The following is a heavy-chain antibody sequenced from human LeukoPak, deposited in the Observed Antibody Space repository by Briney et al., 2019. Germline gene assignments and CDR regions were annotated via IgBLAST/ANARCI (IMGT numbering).Heavy chain of an antibody. CDR2: MNPNSGGT. CDR1: GYTFTSYD. D-gene: IGHD2-21*02. Sequence: ASVKVSCKASGYTFTSYDINWVRQATGQGLEWMGWMNPNSGGTNYAQKFQGRVTMTRDTSISTAYMELSRLRSDDTAVYYCARDDPIFRAYCGGDCYGYWGQGTLVTVSS. CDR3: ARDDPIFRAYCGGDCYGY. V-gene: IGHV1-2*02. J-gene: IGHJ4*02.